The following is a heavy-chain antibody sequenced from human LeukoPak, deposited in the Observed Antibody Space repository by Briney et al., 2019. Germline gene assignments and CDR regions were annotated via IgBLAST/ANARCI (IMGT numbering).Heavy chain of an antibody. CDR2: ISSNGGST. CDR3: AKGVYYGSEDRDY. V-gene: IGHV3-64*01. Sequence: PGGSLRLSCAASGFTFSSYAMHWVRQAPGKGLEYVSAISSNGGSTYYANSVKGRFTISRDNSKNTLYLQINSLRAEDTAVYYCAKGVYYGSEDRDYWGQGTLVTVSS. D-gene: IGHD3-10*01. J-gene: IGHJ4*02. CDR1: GFTFSSYA.